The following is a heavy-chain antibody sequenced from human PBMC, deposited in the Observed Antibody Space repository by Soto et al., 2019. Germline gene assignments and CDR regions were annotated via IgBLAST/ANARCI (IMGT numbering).Heavy chain of an antibody. CDR2: IGPESGAT. D-gene: IGHD1-26*01. J-gene: IGHJ4*02. CDR3: GRGRSGQIVVFY. Sequence: SVKVSCKASGYTFTGHYIHWVRQTPEQGPEWMGEIGPESGATRYAQKFQGRVTMTRDMSITTVYMELNNLSPDDTAVYYCGRGRSGQIVVFYWGQGTPVTVSS. CDR1: GYTFTGHY. V-gene: IGHV1-2*02.